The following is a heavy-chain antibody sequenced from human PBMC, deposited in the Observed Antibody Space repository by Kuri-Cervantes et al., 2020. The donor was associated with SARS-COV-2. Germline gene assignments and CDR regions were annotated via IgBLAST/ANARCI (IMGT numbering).Heavy chain of an antibody. V-gene: IGHV3-30-3*01. CDR2: ISYDGNND. D-gene: IGHD5-12*01. CDR1: GFTFSSYA. J-gene: IGHJ4*02. CDR3: ARVLRGYSGHELFDY. Sequence: GESLKISCAASGFTFSSYAMHWVRQAPGKGLEWVAIISYDGNNDYYADSVKGRFTISRDNSKNTLYLQMNSLRAEDTAVYYCARVLRGYSGHELFDYWGQGTLVTVSS.